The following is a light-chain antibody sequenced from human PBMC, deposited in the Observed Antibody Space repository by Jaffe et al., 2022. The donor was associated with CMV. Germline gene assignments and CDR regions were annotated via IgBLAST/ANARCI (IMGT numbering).Light chain of an antibody. Sequence: EIVLTQSPDFQSVTPKEKVTITCRASQNIGRSLHWFHQKPGQSPELLIKYASQSISGVPSRFSGSGSGTYFTLTINSLEAEDAATYYCHQSSALPWTFGQGTKVEIK. CDR2: YAS. CDR1: QNIGRS. CDR3: HQSSALPWT. J-gene: IGKJ1*01. V-gene: IGKV6-21*02.